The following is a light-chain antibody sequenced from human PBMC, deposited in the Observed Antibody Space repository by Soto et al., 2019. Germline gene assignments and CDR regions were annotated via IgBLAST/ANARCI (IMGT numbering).Light chain of an antibody. J-gene: IGKJ1*01. Sequence: DIVMTQSQDSLAVSLGERAAINCKSSHIFLYSSNNKNYLAWYQQKPGQPPKLLIYWASTRESGVPDRFSGSGSGTGFTLTISRLEPEDFAVYYCQQYGSSGTFGQGTKVDIK. CDR1: HIFLYSSNNKNY. CDR3: QQYGSSGT. CDR2: WAS. V-gene: IGKV4-1*01.